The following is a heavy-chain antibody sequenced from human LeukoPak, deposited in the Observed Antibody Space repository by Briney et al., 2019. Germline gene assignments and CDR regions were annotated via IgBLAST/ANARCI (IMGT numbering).Heavy chain of an antibody. Sequence: AGGSLRLSCAASGFSVSGNYMSWVRQAPGKGLEWVSFIHTSGSTFYADSVKGRFTISRDNSKNTLYLQMNSLRAEDTAVYYCARGYCSGGSCSKFDYWGQGTLVTVSS. V-gene: IGHV3-53*01. J-gene: IGHJ4*02. CDR2: IHTSGST. CDR3: ARGYCSGGSCSKFDY. D-gene: IGHD2-15*01. CDR1: GFSVSGNY.